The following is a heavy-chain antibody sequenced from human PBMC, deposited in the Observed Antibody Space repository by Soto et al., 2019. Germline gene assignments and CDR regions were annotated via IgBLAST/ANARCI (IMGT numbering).Heavy chain of an antibody. Sequence: QVQLVESGGGVVQPGRSLRLSCAASGFTFSSYGMHWVRQAPGKGLEWVAVISYDGSNKYYADSVKGRFTISRDNSKNTLYLQMNSLRAEDTAVYYCAKDPEGEPTHLDYWGQGTLVTVSS. CDR1: GFTFSSYG. D-gene: IGHD3-16*01. J-gene: IGHJ4*02. CDR2: ISYDGSNK. CDR3: AKDPEGEPTHLDY. V-gene: IGHV3-30*18.